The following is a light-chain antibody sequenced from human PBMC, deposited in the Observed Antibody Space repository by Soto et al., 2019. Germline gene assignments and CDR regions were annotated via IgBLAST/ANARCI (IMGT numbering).Light chain of an antibody. V-gene: IGLV3-1*01. CDR1: KLGDKY. Sequence: ELTQPPSVSVSPGQTASITCSGDKLGDKYACWYQQKPGQSPVLVIYQDSKRPSGIPERFSGSNSGNTATLTISGTQAMDEADYYCQAWDSSTAIFGTGTKLTVL. CDR2: QDS. CDR3: QAWDSSTAI. J-gene: IGLJ1*01.